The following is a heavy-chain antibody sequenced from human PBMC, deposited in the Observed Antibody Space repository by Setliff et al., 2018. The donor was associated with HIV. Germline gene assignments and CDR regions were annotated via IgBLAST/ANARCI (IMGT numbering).Heavy chain of an antibody. CDR2: IYTSGNI. D-gene: IGHD3-10*01. CDR1: GGSISSYY. J-gene: IGHJ4*02. CDR3: ARGRFHRLHRPYSGSGSLGIQYFDY. V-gene: IGHV4-4*07. Sequence: PSETLSLTCTVSGGSISSYYWSWIRQPAGKGLEWMGRIYTSGNINYNPSLKSRVTISVDTSKSQFSLRLNSVTATDTDLYYCARGRFHRLHRPYSGSGSLGIQYFDYWGQGTLVTVSS.